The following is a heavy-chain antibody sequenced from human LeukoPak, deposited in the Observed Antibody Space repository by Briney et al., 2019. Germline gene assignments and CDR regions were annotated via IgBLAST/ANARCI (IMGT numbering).Heavy chain of an antibody. CDR1: GGSISSYY. V-gene: IGHV4-59*01. CDR2: IYYSGST. D-gene: IGHD3-22*01. J-gene: IGHJ4*02. CDR3: ARGDYDSSGYYLNFDY. Sequence: PSETLSLTCTVSGGSISSYYWSWIRQPPGKGLEWIGYIYYSGSTNYNPSLKSRVTISVDTSKNQFSLKLSSVTAADTAVYYCARGDYDSSGYYLNFDYWGQGTLVTVSS.